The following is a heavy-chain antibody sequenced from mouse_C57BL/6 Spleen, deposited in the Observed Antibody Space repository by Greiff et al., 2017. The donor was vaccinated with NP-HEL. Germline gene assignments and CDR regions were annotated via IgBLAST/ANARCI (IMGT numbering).Heavy chain of an antibody. CDR1: GYTFTDYN. D-gene: IGHD2-5*01. V-gene: IGHV1-18*01. CDR2: INPNNGGT. Sequence: EVQLQQSGPELVKPGASVKIPCKASGYTFTDYNMDWVKQSHGKSLEWIGDINPNNGGTIYNQKFKGKATLTVEKSSSTAYMELRSLTSEDTAVYYCARRGAYYSNYVDAMDYWGQGTSVTVSS. CDR3: ARRGAYYSNYVDAMDY. J-gene: IGHJ4*01.